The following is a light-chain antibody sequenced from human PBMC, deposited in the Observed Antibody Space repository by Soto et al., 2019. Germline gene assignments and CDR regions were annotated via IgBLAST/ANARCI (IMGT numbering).Light chain of an antibody. Sequence: EIVLTQSPATLSSFPGDRVTLSCRASQYINTRLAWYQHRPGQAPRLLIYQTSIRAAGIPARFSASGSGTEFTLTISSLQSDDFATYYCQQYNSYSSITFGQGTRLEIK. J-gene: IGKJ5*01. CDR3: QQYNSYSSIT. CDR2: QTS. CDR1: QYINTR. V-gene: IGKV3D-15*01.